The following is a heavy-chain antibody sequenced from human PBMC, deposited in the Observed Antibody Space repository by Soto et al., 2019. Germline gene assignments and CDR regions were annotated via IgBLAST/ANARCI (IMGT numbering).Heavy chain of an antibody. V-gene: IGHV3-23*01. CDR1: GFTFSSYA. D-gene: IGHD3-3*01. CDR2: ISGSGGST. Sequence: GSLRLSCAASGFTFSSYAMSWVRQAPGKGLEWVSAISGSGGSTYYADSVKGRFTISRDNSKNTLYLQMNSLRAEDTAVYYCAKDETLRFLEWLSTDAFDIWGQGTMVTVSS. J-gene: IGHJ3*02. CDR3: AKDETLRFLEWLSTDAFDI.